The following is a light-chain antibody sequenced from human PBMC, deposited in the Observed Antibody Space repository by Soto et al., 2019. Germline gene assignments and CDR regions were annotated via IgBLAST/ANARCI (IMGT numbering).Light chain of an antibody. Sequence: DIQMTQSPSSLSASAGDRVTITCRASQGINTYLAWYQQKPGKVPKLLIYAASTLQSGVPSRFSGSGSGTDFTLTISSLQPEDVATYYCQKYNGAPRAFGQGTKVEIK. CDR2: AAS. J-gene: IGKJ1*01. V-gene: IGKV1-27*01. CDR3: QKYNGAPRA. CDR1: QGINTY.